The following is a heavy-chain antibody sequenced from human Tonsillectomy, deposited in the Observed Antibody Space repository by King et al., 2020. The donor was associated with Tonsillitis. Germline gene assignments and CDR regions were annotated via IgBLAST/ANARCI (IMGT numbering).Heavy chain of an antibody. CDR2: ISGSGGGT. Sequence: VQLVESGGGLVQPGGSLRLSCAASGFTFSSYAMSWVRQAPGKGLEWVSAISGSGGGTYYADSVKGRFTISRDNSKNTLYLQMNSLRAEDTAVYYCAKVWGYEGLYYYGMDVWGQGTTVTVSS. D-gene: IGHD3-16*01. V-gene: IGHV3-23*04. CDR1: GFTFSSYA. CDR3: AKVWGYEGLYYYGMDV. J-gene: IGHJ6*02.